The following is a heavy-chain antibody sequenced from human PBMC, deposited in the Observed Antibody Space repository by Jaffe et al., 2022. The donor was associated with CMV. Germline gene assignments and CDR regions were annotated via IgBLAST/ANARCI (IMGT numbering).Heavy chain of an antibody. D-gene: IGHD3-10*01. CDR3: ARDMTLLDVLPDGAFDI. J-gene: IGHJ3*02. CDR1: GFTFSSYS. Sequence: EVQLVESGGGLVKPGGSLRLSCAASGFTFSSYSMNWVRQAPGKGLEWVSSISSSSSYIYYADSVKGRFTISRDNAKNSLYLQMNSLRAEDTAVYYCARDMTLLDVLPDGAFDIWGQGTMVTVSS. V-gene: IGHV3-21*01. CDR2: ISSSSSYI.